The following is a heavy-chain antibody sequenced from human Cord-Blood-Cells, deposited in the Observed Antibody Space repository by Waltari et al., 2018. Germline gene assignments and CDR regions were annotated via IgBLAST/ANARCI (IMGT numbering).Heavy chain of an antibody. V-gene: IGHV3-49*05. J-gene: IGHJ3*02. CDR2: IRSKAYGGKK. Sequence: EVQLVESGGGLVKPGRSLRLSCTASGFTFGDYAMSWFRQAPGKGLEWVGFIRSKAYGGKKEYAASVKGGFTISRDDSKSIAYLQMNSLKTEDTAVYYCTRARDIVVVITGPDAFDIWGQGTMVTVSS. CDR1: GFTFGDYA. CDR3: TRARDIVVVITGPDAFDI. D-gene: IGHD3-22*01.